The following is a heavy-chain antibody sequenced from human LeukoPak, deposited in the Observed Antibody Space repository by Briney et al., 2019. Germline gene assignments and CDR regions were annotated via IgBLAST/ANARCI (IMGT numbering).Heavy chain of an antibody. D-gene: IGHD1-26*01. J-gene: IGHJ4*02. CDR3: ARAWSYLTLDY. CDR2: IKQDGSEK. V-gene: IGHV3-7*01. CDR1: GFTSSKFW. Sequence: PGGSLRLSCAASGFTSSKFWMTWVRQAPGKGLEWVATIKQDGSEKYSADSVRGRLSISRDNANNTLYLHMNGLGVEDTAVYFCARAWSYLTLDYWGQGALVTVSS.